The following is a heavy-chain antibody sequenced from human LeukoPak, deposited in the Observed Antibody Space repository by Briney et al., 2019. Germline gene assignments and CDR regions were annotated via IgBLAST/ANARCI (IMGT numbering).Heavy chain of an antibody. V-gene: IGHV3-21*06. CDR1: GFAFSDYS. J-gene: IGHJ4*02. Sequence: GGSLRLSCAASGFAFSDYSMNWVRQAPGKGLEWISAITSDSNLIYYADSMRGRITISRDNAENSVYLQMNGLRAEDAAIYYCASGGATVWGYWGQGALVIVSS. CDR3: ASGGATVWGY. CDR2: ITSDSNLI. D-gene: IGHD3-16*01.